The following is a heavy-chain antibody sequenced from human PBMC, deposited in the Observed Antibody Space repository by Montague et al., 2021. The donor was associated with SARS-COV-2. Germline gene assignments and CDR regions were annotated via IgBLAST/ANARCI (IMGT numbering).Heavy chain of an antibody. V-gene: IGHV3-20*03. D-gene: IGHD3-9*01. CDR1: GFHFDEYG. CDR3: ARGNYDILTRYYSRDYYYGMDV. Sequence: SRSLSFSASGFHFDEYGMSWVRQAPGKGLEWVSGINWNGGSTGYADSVKGRFTISRDNAKNSLYLQMNSLRAEDTALYYCARGNYDILTRYYSRDYYYGMDVWGQGTTVTVSS. J-gene: IGHJ6*02. CDR2: INWNGGST.